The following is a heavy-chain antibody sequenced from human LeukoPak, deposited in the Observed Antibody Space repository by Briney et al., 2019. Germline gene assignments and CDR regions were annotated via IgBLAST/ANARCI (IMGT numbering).Heavy chain of an antibody. D-gene: IGHD3-3*01. CDR3: ARVATYYGFSCGMDV. CDR2: IYMSGST. V-gene: IGHV4-61*02. J-gene: IGHJ6*02. Sequence: SGAPSLTRNGSCGSISRGSYYWRWGRPPPREGLGWVGRIYMSGSTNYNPSLKSRVTISVDMSKNQFSLRLTSVTAADTAVYYCARVATYYGFSCGMDVWGQGTTVTVSS. CDR1: CGSISRGSYY.